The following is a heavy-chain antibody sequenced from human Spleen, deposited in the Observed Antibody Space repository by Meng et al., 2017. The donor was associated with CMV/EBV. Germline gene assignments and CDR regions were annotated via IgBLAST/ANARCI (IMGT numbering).Heavy chain of an antibody. J-gene: IGHJ6*02. D-gene: IGHD6-6*01. CDR1: GFTFSSYA. CDR2: IYSGGSST. Sequence: GESLKISCAASGFTFSSYAMSWVRQAPGKGLEWVSVIYSGGSSTYYADSVKGRFTLSRDNSKNTLYLQMNSLRAEDTAVYYCAKYLSIAARYGMDVWGQGTTVTVSS. CDR3: AKYLSIAARYGMDV. V-gene: IGHV3-23*03.